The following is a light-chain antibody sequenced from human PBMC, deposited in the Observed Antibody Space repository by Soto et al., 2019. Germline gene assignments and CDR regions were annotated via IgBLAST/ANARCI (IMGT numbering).Light chain of an antibody. Sequence: EIVLTQSPGTLSLSPGERATLSCRASQSVSSSYLAWYQQKPGQAPRLLIYGASSRATGIPDRFSGSGSGTDFTLTTSRLEREDVPVYYCQQYGSSPKYTFGQGTKLEIK. J-gene: IGKJ2*01. CDR2: GAS. V-gene: IGKV3-20*01. CDR1: QSVSSSY. CDR3: QQYGSSPKYT.